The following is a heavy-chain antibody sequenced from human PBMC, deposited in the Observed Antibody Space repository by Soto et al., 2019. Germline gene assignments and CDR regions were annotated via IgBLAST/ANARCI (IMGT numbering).Heavy chain of an antibody. D-gene: IGHD6-13*01. CDR1: GYTFTSYG. CDR2: ISAYNGNT. CDR3: ARAHISSSWDPYYFDY. Sequence: GASVKVSCKASGYTFTSYGISWVRQAPGQGLEWMGWISAYNGNTNYAQKLQGRVTMTTDTSTSTAYMELRSLRSDDTAVYYCARAHISSSWDPYYFDYWGQGTLVTVSS. V-gene: IGHV1-18*01. J-gene: IGHJ4*02.